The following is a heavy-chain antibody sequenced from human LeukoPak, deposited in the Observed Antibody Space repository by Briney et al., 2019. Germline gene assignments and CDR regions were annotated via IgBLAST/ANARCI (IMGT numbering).Heavy chain of an antibody. CDR3: AKAYRAVAGPVDY. Sequence: PGGSLRLSCAASGFTFSSYAMSWVRQAPGKGLEWVAVISYDGSNKYYADSVKGRFTISRDNSKNTLYLQMNSLRAEDTAVYYCAKAYRAVAGPVDYWGQGTLVTVSS. J-gene: IGHJ4*02. V-gene: IGHV3-30*18. CDR2: ISYDGSNK. CDR1: GFTFSSYA. D-gene: IGHD6-19*01.